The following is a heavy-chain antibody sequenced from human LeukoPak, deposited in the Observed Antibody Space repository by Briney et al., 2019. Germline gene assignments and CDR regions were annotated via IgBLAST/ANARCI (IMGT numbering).Heavy chain of an antibody. Sequence: GGSLRLSCAASEFTFSTYVMSWVRQAPGKGLEWVSGISRSGDSTYYADSVKGRFTISRDNSRNTVYVQMNSLRAKDTAVYYCAKGLNHYGSGSYYYFDSWGQGTLVTVSS. V-gene: IGHV3-23*01. J-gene: IGHJ4*02. CDR1: EFTFSTYV. CDR2: ISRSGDST. D-gene: IGHD3-10*01. CDR3: AKGLNHYGSGSYYYFDS.